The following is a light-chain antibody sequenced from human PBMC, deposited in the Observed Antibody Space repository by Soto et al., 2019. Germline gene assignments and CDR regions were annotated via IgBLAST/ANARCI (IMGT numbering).Light chain of an antibody. Sequence: DIQMTQSPSSLSASVGDRVTITCRASQIINSYLNWYQKKPGKAPKLLIYAASSLHSGVPTRFRGSESGTDFTLTISSLQPEDVATYYCQPRGTFGLGTKVEI. J-gene: IGKJ1*01. CDR3: QPRGT. V-gene: IGKV1-39*01. CDR1: QIINSY. CDR2: AAS.